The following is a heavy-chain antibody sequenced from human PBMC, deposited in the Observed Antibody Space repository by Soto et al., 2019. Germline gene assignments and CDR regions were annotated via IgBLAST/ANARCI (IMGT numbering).Heavy chain of an antibody. V-gene: IGHV3-23*01. CDR3: ARRGSGSYYDY. CDR2: ISGSGGST. J-gene: IGHJ4*02. CDR1: GFTSSSYA. Sequence: EVPLLESGGGLVQPGGSLRLSCAASGFTSSSYAMRWVRQAPVKGLEWVSAISGSGGSTYYADSVKGRFTISRDNSKNTLYLQMNGLRAEDTAVYYCARRGSGSYYDYWGQGTLVTVSS. D-gene: IGHD1-26*01.